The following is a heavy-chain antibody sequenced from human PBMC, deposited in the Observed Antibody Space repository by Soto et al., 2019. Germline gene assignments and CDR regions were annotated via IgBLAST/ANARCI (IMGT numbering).Heavy chain of an antibody. CDR2: IFSTDEK. CDR1: GFSLTNPRLG. D-gene: IGHD3-22*01. CDR3: ARIEGYDSSGYYPDY. V-gene: IGHV2-26*01. J-gene: IGHJ4*02. Sequence: SGPTLVNPTETLTLTCTVSGFSLTNPRLGVSWIRQPPGEALEWLAHIFSTDEKSFNTSLKTRLTISKDTSGSQVVLTMTNMDPVDTATYYCARIEGYDSSGYYPDYWGPGILVTVSS.